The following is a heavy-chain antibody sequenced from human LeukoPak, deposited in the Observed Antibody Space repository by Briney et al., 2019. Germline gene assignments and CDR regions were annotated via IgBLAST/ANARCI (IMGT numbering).Heavy chain of an antibody. V-gene: IGHV4-59*01. CDR1: GGSITNYY. CDR3: ARGVPYGPSYEFFDY. D-gene: IGHD3-10*01. CDR2: IYYSGST. Sequence: SETLSLTCTVSGGSITNYYWSWIRQPPGKGLECIGYIYYSGSTNYNPSLKSRVAISLHTSKNQFSLKLNSVTAADTAVYYCARGVPYGPSYEFFDYWGQGTLVTVSS. J-gene: IGHJ4*02.